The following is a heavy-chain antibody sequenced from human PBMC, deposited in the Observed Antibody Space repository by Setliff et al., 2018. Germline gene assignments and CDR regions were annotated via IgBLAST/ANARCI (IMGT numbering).Heavy chain of an antibody. CDR1: GGSLSPYF. CDR3: VGERTACSYGLDD. V-gene: IGHV4-59*01. Sequence: SETLSPTCRFSGGSLSPYFWSWIRQPPGKGLEWIGYIYHNDNPNFNPSLKTRVTMSVDTSKNQFALNLTSVTAADTAVYYCVGERTACSYGLDDWGQGTTVTVSS. J-gene: IGHJ6*02. CDR2: IYHNDNP. D-gene: IGHD1-1*01.